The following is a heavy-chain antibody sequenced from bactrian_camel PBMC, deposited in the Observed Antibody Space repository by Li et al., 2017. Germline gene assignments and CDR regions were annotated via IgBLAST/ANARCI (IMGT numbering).Heavy chain of an antibody. J-gene: IGHJ6*01. CDR2: IYGRDT. Sequence: VQLVESGGGSVQAGGSLRLSCAVSGYTDSSPCMAWYRQAPGRQRERVARIYGRDTYYGDSAKGRFTISEGDAKNTVYLQMNSLKSDDTALYYCAPYGTAGHPDFGYWGHGTQVTVS. CDR3: APYGTAGHPDFGY. V-gene: IGHV3S6*01. CDR1: GYTDSSPC. D-gene: IGHD3*01.